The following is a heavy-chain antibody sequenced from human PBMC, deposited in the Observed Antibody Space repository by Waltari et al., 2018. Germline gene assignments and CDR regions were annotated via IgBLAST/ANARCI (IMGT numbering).Heavy chain of an antibody. V-gene: IGHV1-69*04. D-gene: IGHD6-13*01. CDR3: ARHSSSWTPGFDY. Sequence: QVQLVQSGAEVKKPGSSVKVSCKASGGTFSSYAISWVRQAPGQGLEWMGGIIPILGIANYAQKFQGRVTSTADESTSTAYMELSSLGSDDTAVYYCARHSSSWTPGFDYWGQGTLVTV. CDR2: IIPILGIA. J-gene: IGHJ4*02. CDR1: GGTFSSYA.